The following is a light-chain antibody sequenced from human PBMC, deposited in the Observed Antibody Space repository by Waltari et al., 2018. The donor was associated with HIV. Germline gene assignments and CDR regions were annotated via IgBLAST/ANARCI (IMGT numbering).Light chain of an antibody. J-gene: IGLJ2*01. CDR2: HTN. V-gene: IGLV1-47*01. CDR1: SSNIVTNY. CDR3: AAWDDSLSAWL. Sequence: QSVLTQPPSASGTPGQRVTISCSGSSSNIVTNYVSWYKQFPGTAPELVVYHTNQRPLGVPDRFSGSKSGTSASLAISGRRSEDEADYYCAAWDDSLSAWLFGGGTRLNVL.